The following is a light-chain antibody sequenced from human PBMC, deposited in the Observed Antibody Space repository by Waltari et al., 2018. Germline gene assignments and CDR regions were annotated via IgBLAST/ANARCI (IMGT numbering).Light chain of an antibody. CDR1: SSDVGSYNL. CDR3: CSYAGSSTWV. CDR2: EGS. Sequence: QPALTQPASVSGSPGQSTTIPCTGTSSDVGSYNLVSWYQQHPGKAPKLMIYEGSKRPSGVSNRFSGSKSGNTASLTISGLQAEDEADYYCCSYAGSSTWVFGGGTKLTVL. V-gene: IGLV2-23*01. J-gene: IGLJ3*02.